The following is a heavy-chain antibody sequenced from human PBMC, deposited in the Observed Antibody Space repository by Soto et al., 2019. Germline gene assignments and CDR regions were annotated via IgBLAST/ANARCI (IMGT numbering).Heavy chain of an antibody. J-gene: IGHJ6*02. CDR3: ESIAVYYYYGMDV. D-gene: IGHD2-21*01. CDR2: IYYSGST. CDR1: GGSISSSSYY. Sequence: SETLSLTCTVSGGSISSSSYYWGWIRQPPGKGLEWIGSIYYSGSTYYNPSLKSRVTISVDTSKNQFSLKLSSVTAADTAVYYCESIAVYYYYGMDVWGQGTTVTVSS. V-gene: IGHV4-39*01.